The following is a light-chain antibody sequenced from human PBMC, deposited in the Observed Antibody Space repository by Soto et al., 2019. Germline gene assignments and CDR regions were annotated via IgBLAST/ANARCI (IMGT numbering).Light chain of an antibody. CDR1: QSVGSN. CDR3: QQYDNLPLT. V-gene: IGKV3-15*01. J-gene: IGKJ3*01. CDR2: GAS. Sequence: ERVMTQSPATLSVSPGERATLSCRASQSVGSNLAWYQQKPGQAPRLLIFGASSRATGVPARFSGSGSGTVFTLTINSLQSEDFAVYFCQQYDNLPLTFGPGTKVDIK.